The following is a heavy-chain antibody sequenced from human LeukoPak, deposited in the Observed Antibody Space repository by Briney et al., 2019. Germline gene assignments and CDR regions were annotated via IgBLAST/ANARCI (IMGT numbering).Heavy chain of an antibody. D-gene: IGHD2-2*01. Sequence: SETLSLTCAVYGWSFSGYYWSWIRQPPGKGLEWIGEINHSGSTNYNPSLKSRVTISVDTSKNQFSLKLSSVTAADTAVYYCARGPRPRIVVVPAAMRGGGRYYYGMDVWGKGTTVTVSS. J-gene: IGHJ6*04. CDR2: INHSGST. CDR3: ARGPRPRIVVVPAAMRGGGRYYYGMDV. V-gene: IGHV4-34*01. CDR1: GWSFSGYY.